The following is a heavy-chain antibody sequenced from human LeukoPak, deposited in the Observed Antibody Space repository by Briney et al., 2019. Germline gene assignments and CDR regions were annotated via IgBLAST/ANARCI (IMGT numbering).Heavy chain of an antibody. D-gene: IGHD6-13*01. V-gene: IGHV3-21*01. Sequence: GGSLRLSCAASGFTFSSYNMNWVRQAPGKGLEWVSSITSGSSYIYYADSVKGRFTISRDNAKNSLYLQMNSLRAEDTAVYYCAREGSSWYFFDYWGQGTLVTVSS. J-gene: IGHJ4*02. CDR1: GFTFSSYN. CDR2: ITSGSSYI. CDR3: AREGSSWYFFDY.